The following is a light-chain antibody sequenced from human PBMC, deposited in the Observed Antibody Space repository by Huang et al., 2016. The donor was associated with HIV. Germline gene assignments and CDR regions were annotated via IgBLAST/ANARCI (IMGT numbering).Light chain of an antibody. CDR3: QQYYRPLLT. CDR1: QDISSY. J-gene: IGKJ4*01. Sequence: AIRMTQSPSSLSASTGDRVTITCRASQDISSYLAWYQQKPGEAPKLLMYAASTLQGVVPSRVSGSGSGTDFTLTISCLQSEDFATYYCQQYYRPLLTFGGGTRV. V-gene: IGKV1-8*01. CDR2: AAS.